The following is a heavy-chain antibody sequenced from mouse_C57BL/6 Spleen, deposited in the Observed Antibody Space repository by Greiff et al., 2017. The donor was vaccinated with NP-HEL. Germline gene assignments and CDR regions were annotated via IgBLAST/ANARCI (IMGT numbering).Heavy chain of an antibody. CDR1: GVDFSRYW. V-gene: IGHV4-1*01. Sequence: EADGVDFSRYWMSWVRRAPGKGLEWIGEINPDSSTINYAPSLKDKFIISRDNAKNTLYLQMSKVRSEDTALYYCASSNSWFAYWGQGTLVTVSA. CDR3: ASSNSWFAY. CDR2: INPDSSTI. J-gene: IGHJ3*01. D-gene: IGHD2-5*01.